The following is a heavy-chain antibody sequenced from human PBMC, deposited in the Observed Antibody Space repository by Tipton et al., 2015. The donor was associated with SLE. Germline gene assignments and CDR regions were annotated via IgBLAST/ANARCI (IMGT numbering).Heavy chain of an antibody. J-gene: IGHJ4*02. CDR2: VSFSRTV. D-gene: IGHD6-19*01. CDR1: DDSITNSRYY. CDR3: ARLRVRGWSGVY. V-gene: IGHV4-39*07. Sequence: TLSLTCTVSDDSITNSRYYWAWIRPPPGKGLQWIGSVSFSRTVDYDPSLTSRISVSLDTSKKQLSLKLASVTAADTAMYYCARLRVRGWSGVYWGQGTLVTVSS.